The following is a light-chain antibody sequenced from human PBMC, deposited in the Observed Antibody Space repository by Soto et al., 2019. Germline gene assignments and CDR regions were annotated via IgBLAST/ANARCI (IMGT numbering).Light chain of an antibody. J-gene: IGLJ1*01. CDR2: DIN. CDR1: SSDIGGYIF. CDR3: VSYTARSSYV. V-gene: IGLV2-14*01. Sequence: QSALTQPASVSGSPGQSITVSCTGTSSDIGGYIFVSWYQQHPGKAPKLMIYDINNRPSGVSTRVAVSKSGNTASLTLSGLQAEDEAADYCVSYTARSSYVFGTGTKLTVL.